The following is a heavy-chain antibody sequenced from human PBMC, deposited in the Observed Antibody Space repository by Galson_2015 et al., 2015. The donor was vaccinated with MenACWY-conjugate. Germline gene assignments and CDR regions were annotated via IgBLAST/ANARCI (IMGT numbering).Heavy chain of an antibody. D-gene: IGHD5-18*01. Sequence: SLRLSCAASGFTVSSNYMSWVRQAPGKGLEWVSVIYSGGSTYYTDSVKGRFTISRDNSKNTLYLQMNSLRAEDTAVYYCAAVDTAMDAWAKEDAFDIWGQGTMVTVSS. J-gene: IGHJ3*02. CDR2: IYSGGST. CDR3: AAVDTAMDAWAKEDAFDI. V-gene: IGHV3-66*02. CDR1: GFTVSSNY.